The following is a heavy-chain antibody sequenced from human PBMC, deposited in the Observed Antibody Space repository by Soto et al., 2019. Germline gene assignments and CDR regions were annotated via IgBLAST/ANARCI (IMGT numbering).Heavy chain of an antibody. V-gene: IGHV3-30*18. CDR3: AKVREQELVSGWFDP. Sequence: GGSLRLSCAASGFSFFNYGLHWVRQAPGKGLEWVAMISFDRRNEYYADSVKGRFTISRDNSKNAFYLQMNSLRVEDTAVYYCAKVREQELVSGWFDPWGQGTLVTVSS. D-gene: IGHD6-25*01. CDR2: ISFDRRNE. CDR1: GFSFFNYG. J-gene: IGHJ5*02.